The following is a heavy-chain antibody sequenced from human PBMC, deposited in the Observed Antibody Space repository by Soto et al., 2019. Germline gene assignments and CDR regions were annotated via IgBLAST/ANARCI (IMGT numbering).Heavy chain of an antibody. CDR3: ARGNCEEVSAFDI. CDR1: GFTFSTYG. Sequence: QVQLVESGGGVVQPGRSLRLSCAASGFTFSTYGMHWVRQAPGKGLEWVAVIWYDGSNKYYADSVKGRFTISRDNSKNTLYLQMNRLRVEDTAVYYCARGNCEEVSAFDIWGQGTMVTVSS. CDR2: IWYDGSNK. V-gene: IGHV3-33*01. D-gene: IGHD1-7*01. J-gene: IGHJ3*02.